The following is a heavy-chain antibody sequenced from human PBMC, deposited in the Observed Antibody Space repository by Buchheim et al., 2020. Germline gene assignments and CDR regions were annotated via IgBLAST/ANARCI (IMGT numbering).Heavy chain of an antibody. J-gene: IGHJ4*02. Sequence: EVQLVESGGSVVRPGGSLRLSCVVSGFRFDDHGMSWVRQAPGRGLEWVASINGNANSTGYADSVKGRFTISRDNAKNYLYLQMNSLRPDDTAFYYCAREIGWDWGQGTL. V-gene: IGHV3-20*04. CDR2: INGNANST. CDR3: AREIGWD. D-gene: IGHD1-26*01. CDR1: GFRFDDHG.